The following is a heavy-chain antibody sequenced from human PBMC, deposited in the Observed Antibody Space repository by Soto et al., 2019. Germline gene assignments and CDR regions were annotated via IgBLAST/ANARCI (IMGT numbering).Heavy chain of an antibody. Sequence: EVHLLESGGGLVQPGGSLRLSCAASGFSFISYAMVWVRQAPGKGLEWVSVISARGGSSYFADSVKGRFTISRDNSKNVLSLEMNSLRAEDTAIYFCAKGSIEYSASVDNWGQGTLVLVSS. J-gene: IGHJ4*02. V-gene: IGHV3-23*01. CDR2: ISARGGSS. D-gene: IGHD5-12*01. CDR1: GFSFISYA. CDR3: AKGSIEYSASVDN.